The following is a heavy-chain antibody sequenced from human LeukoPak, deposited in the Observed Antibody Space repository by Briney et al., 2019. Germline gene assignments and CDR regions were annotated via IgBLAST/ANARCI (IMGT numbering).Heavy chain of an antibody. CDR3: ARPHYGSGSLDS. J-gene: IGHJ4*02. Sequence: SETLSLTCAVYGGSFRGHYWTWIRQPPWKGLEWIGEINHSGSTTYNPSLNNRVTISVDTSKNQFSLKLTSVTAADTAVYYCARPHYGSGSLDSWGQGTLVTVSS. D-gene: IGHD3-10*01. CDR1: GGSFRGHY. CDR2: INHSGST. V-gene: IGHV4-34*01.